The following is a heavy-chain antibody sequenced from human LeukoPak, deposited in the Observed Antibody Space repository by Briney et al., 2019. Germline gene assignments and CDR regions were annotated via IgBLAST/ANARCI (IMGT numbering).Heavy chain of an antibody. D-gene: IGHD6-19*01. J-gene: IGHJ5*01. CDR1: GFTFSSYW. CDR2: INANSGTT. Sequence: GSLRLSCAASGFTFSSYWMNWVRQPPGKGLEWVSTINANSGTTSYAASVRGRFTISRDNSKNTLYLQVNTLRADDTATYYCAKPVSGGLAVTADWFHPWGQGTLVVVSS. CDR3: AKPVSGGLAVTADWFHP. V-gene: IGHV3-23*01.